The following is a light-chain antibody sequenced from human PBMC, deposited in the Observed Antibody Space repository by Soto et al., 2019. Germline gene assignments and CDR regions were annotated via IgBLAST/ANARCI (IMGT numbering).Light chain of an antibody. CDR3: QQYYSSRT. J-gene: IGKJ1*01. CDR2: WAS. V-gene: IGKV4-1*01. CDR1: QSVLYSSDNKNY. Sequence: DIVMTQSPDSPAVSLGERATINCKSSQSVLYSSDNKNYLAWYQQKPGHPSKLLIYWASTRESGVPDRSTGRGYGTDLPLTFSRLQAEDVAVYYCQQYYSSRTFGQGTKVQIQ.